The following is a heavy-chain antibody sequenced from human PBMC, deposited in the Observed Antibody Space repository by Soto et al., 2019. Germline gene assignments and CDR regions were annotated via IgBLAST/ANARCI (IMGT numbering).Heavy chain of an antibody. D-gene: IGHD3-10*01. J-gene: IGHJ4*02. V-gene: IGHV1-18*01. CDR3: ARVAGYGSGSRDFDN. CDR2: SVADSGNT. CDR1: GYTFSTYG. Sequence: QVQLVQSGAEVTKPGASVRVSCKTSGYTFSTYGLSWVRHAPGQGLEGMGWSVADSGNTVYAQKFQGRVTVTTDRTTNPAYMELRSLRSADTALYYCARVAGYGSGSRDFDNRGQGTLVTVSS.